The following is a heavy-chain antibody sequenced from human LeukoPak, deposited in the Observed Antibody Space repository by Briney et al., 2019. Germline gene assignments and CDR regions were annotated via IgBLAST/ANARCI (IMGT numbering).Heavy chain of an antibody. CDR1: GYTFTSYD. CDR3: ARGGMVRGVIPYNWFDP. J-gene: IGHJ5*02. CDR2: MNPNSGNT. V-gene: IGHV1-8*01. Sequence: SVKVSCKASGYTFTSYDINWVRQATGQGLEWMGWMNPNSGNTGYAQKFQGRVTMTRNTSISTAYMELSSLRSEDTAVYYCARGGMVRGVIPYNWFDPWGQGTLVTVSS. D-gene: IGHD3-10*01.